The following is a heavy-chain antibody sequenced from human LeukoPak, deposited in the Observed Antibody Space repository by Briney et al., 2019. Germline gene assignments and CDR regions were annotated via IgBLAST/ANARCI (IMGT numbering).Heavy chain of an antibody. Sequence: GRSLRLSCAASGFTFITYAMHWVRQAPGKGLEWVAVISYDETNKYYADSVKGRFTISRDNSKNTLYLQMNSLRAEDTAIYYCARVGDDYYYYMDVWGKGTTVTVSS. V-gene: IGHV3-30*04. CDR2: ISYDETNK. CDR1: GFTFITYA. CDR3: ARVGDDYYYYMDV. D-gene: IGHD3-3*01. J-gene: IGHJ6*03.